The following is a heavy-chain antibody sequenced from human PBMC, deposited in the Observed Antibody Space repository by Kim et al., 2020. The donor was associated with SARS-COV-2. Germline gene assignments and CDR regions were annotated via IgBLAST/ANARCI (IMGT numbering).Heavy chain of an antibody. CDR1: GFTFSSYA. Sequence: GGSLRLSCAASGFTFSSYAMHWVRQAPGKGLEWVAVIWYDGSNKYYADSVKGRFTISRDNSKNTLYLQMNSLRAEDTAVYYCAKTTGVYSSLPEGAFDIWGQGTMVTVSS. CDR2: IWYDGSNK. D-gene: IGHD6-13*01. J-gene: IGHJ3*02. V-gene: IGHV3-33*06. CDR3: AKTTGVYSSLPEGAFDI.